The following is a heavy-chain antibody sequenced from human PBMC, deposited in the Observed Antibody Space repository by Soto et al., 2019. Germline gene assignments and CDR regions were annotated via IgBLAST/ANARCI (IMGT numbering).Heavy chain of an antibody. D-gene: IGHD3-22*01. CDR1: GGSFRGYY. CDR2: INQSGSA. CDR3: ARGSRDHTSDYYDSSGYLTSYFDY. Sequence: SETLSLTCTVFGGSFRGYYWSWIRQPPGKGLEWIGEINQSGSANYHPSLKSRVTISLDTSKNQFSLKLSSVTAADTAVYYCARGSRDHTSDYYDSSGYLTSYFDYWGQGTQVTV. J-gene: IGHJ4*02. V-gene: IGHV4-34*01.